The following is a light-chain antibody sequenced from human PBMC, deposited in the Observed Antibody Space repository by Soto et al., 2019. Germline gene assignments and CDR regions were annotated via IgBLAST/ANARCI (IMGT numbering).Light chain of an antibody. J-gene: IGKJ1*01. CDR3: QEHNSYSRT. CDR1: QGIVRW. CDR2: KAS. Sequence: ETQMTQSPSTLSASVGDRVIITCRARQGIVRWLAWYQQKPGKAPKLLIYKASTLESGVPIRFSGRGSRTEFTLTISSLQPDDFATYYCQEHNSYSRTFGQGTRVE. V-gene: IGKV1-5*03.